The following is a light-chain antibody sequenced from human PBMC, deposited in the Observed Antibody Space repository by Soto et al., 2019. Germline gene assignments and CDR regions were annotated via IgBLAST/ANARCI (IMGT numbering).Light chain of an antibody. CDR3: SSFTSYNTVV. CDR1: SSDVGGYNY. J-gene: IGLJ2*01. CDR2: GVV. Sequence: QSVLTQPASVSGSPGQSIIISCTGTSSDVGGYNYVSWYQQHPGKAPNLIIYGVVNRPSGISDRFSASKSGNTASLTISGLRPEDEADYYCSSFTSYNTVVFGGGTKLTVL. V-gene: IGLV2-14*01.